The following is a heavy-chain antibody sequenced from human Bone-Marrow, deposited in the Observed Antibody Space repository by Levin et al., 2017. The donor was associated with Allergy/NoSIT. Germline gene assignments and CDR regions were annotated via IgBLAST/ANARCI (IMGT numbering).Heavy chain of an antibody. D-gene: IGHD5-12*01. CDR1: GYSFTNYD. CDR3: ARAHYIVSQATHPNWYDP. V-gene: IGHV1-8*01. CDR2: MNPKSGNT. J-gene: IGHJ5*02. Sequence: ASVKVSCKASGYSFTNYDINWVRQATGQGPEWMGWMNPKSGNTGYAQKFQGRITMTRNTSTSTAYMELSSLRSEDTAMYYCARAHYIVSQATHPNWYDPWGQGTQVTVSS.